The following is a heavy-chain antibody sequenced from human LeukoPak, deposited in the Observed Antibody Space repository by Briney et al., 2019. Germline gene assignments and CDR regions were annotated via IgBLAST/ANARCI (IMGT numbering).Heavy chain of an antibody. J-gene: IGHJ4*02. D-gene: IGHD3-16*01. Sequence: GGSLRLSCAASGFTFSSYAMSWVRQAPGKGPVWVSRINNDGSGTTYADSVKGRFTISRDDAKNTLYLQMNSLRTEDTAVYYCAKDLVMITFGGVSPFDYWGQGTLVTVSS. V-gene: IGHV3-74*01. CDR2: INNDGSGT. CDR1: GFTFSSYA. CDR3: AKDLVMITFGGVSPFDY.